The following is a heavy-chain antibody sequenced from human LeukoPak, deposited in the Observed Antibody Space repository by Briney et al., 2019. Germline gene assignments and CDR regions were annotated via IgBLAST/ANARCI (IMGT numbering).Heavy chain of an antibody. CDR1: GFTFSSYS. J-gene: IGHJ5*02. CDR2: ISSSSSYI. D-gene: IGHD2-2*01. V-gene: IGHV3-21*01. CDR3: ARDSIVVVPAAQFDP. Sequence: GGSLRLSCAASGFTFSSYSMTWVRQAPGKGLEWVSSISSSSSYIYYADSVKGRFTISRDNAKNSLYLQMNSLRAEDTAVYYCARDSIVVVPAAQFDPWGQGTLVTVSS.